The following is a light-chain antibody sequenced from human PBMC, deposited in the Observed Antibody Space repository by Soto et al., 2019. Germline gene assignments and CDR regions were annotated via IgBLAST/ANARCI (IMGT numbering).Light chain of an antibody. CDR2: GPS. V-gene: IGKV3-15*01. CDR1: KSVRNN. CDR3: QQYNNWPWT. Sequence: EIVVTQSPGTLSVSPGKRATLSCRASKSVRNNLAWYQQKLGQAPRLLIYGPSTRATGIPARFSGSGTGTEFTLTISSLQSEDFAVYYCQQYNNWPWTFGQGTKVEIK. J-gene: IGKJ1*01.